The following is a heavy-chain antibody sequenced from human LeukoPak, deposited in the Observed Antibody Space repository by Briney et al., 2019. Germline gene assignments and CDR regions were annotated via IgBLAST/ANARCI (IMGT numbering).Heavy chain of an antibody. D-gene: IGHD3-10*01. CDR3: AIPLLWFGELLAGPYYYYYGMDV. CDR2: MNPNSGNT. V-gene: IGHV1-8*01. CDR1: GYTFTSYD. J-gene: IGHJ6*02. Sequence: GASVKVSCKASGYTFTSYDINWVRQATGQGLEWMGWMNPNSGNTGYAQKFQGRVTMTRNTSIGTAYMELSSLRSEDTAVYYCAIPLLWFGELLAGPYYYYYGMDVWGQGTTVTVSS.